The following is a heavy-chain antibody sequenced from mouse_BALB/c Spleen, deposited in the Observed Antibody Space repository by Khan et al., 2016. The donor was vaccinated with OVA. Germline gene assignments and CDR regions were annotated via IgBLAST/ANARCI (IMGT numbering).Heavy chain of an antibody. V-gene: IGHV1S137*01. CDR3: ALYGNYGYFDY. CDR1: GYTFTDYA. CDR2: ISTYYGNT. J-gene: IGHJ2*01. Sequence: VQLQQSGPELVRPGVSVMISCKGSGYTFTDYAMHWVKQSHAKSLEWSGVISTYYGNTNYNQKFKGKATMTVDKSSSTAYMELARLTSEDSAIYYCALYGNYGYFDYWGQGTTLTVSS. D-gene: IGHD2-1*01.